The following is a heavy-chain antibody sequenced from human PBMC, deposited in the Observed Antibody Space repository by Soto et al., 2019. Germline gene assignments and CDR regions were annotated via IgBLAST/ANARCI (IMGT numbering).Heavy chain of an antibody. CDR3: AREGIVVVPAAMFDY. V-gene: IGHV3-30-3*01. J-gene: IGHJ4*02. D-gene: IGHD2-2*01. CDR2: ISYDGSNK. CDR1: GFTFSSYA. Sequence: LRLSCAASGFTFSSYAMHWVRQAPGKGLEWVAVISYDGSNKYYADSVNGRFTISRDNSKNTLYLQMNSLRAEDTAVYYCAREGIVVVPAAMFDYWGQGTLVTVSS.